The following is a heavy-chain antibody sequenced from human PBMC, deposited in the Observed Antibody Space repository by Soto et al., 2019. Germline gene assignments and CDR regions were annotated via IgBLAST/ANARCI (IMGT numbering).Heavy chain of an antibody. Sequence: ASVQVSCSASGYTFNSLGISWVRQAPGQGLEWMGWISAYNGNTNYAQKIQGRDTMTTDTSTSTAYTELRSLRSDDTAVYYCARELVLARPNAFDILGQGTMGIVSS. CDR3: ARELVLARPNAFDI. V-gene: IGHV1-18*01. D-gene: IGHD6-6*01. CDR1: GYTFNSLG. J-gene: IGHJ3*02. CDR2: ISAYNGNT.